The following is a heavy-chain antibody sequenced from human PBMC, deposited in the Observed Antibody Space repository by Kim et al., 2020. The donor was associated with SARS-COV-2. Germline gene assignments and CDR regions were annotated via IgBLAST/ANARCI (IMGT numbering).Heavy chain of an antibody. Sequence: GGSLRLSCATSGFPFRSYGMHWVRQAPGKGLEWVAVIWYDGSNEYYADSVKGRFTISRDNSKNTLYLQMNSLRAEDTAVYYCARSRPSYYYGMDLWGQGT. CDR2: IWYDGSNE. D-gene: IGHD6-6*01. CDR3: ARSRPSYYYGMDL. J-gene: IGHJ6*02. CDR1: GFPFRSYG. V-gene: IGHV3-33*01.